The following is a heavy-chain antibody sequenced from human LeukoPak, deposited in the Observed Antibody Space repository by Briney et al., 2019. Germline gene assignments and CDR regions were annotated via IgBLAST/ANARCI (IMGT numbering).Heavy chain of an antibody. CDR3: AKDLRGYSYGHDY. CDR1: GFTFSSYA. V-gene: IGHV3-23*01. CDR2: ISGSGGST. Sequence: GGSLRLSCAASGFTFSSYAMSWVRQAPGKRLEWVSAISGSGGSTYYADSVKGRFTISRDNSKNTLYLQMNSLRAEDTAVYYCAKDLRGYSYGHDYWGQGTLVTVSS. J-gene: IGHJ4*02. D-gene: IGHD5-18*01.